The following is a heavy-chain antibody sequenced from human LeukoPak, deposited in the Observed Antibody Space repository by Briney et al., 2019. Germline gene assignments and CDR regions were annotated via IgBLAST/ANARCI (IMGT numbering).Heavy chain of an antibody. CDR2: ISSGSTYI. CDR1: GFTFSSYD. J-gene: IGHJ3*02. CDR3: TREGADVFDI. D-gene: IGHD3-16*01. V-gene: IGHV3-21*01. Sequence: GGSLRLSCAASGFTFSSYDMKWVRQAPGKGLEWVSSISSGSTYIYYADSVKGRFTISRDNAKNSLYLQMNSLRAEDTAVYYCTREGADVFDIWGHGTMVTVSS.